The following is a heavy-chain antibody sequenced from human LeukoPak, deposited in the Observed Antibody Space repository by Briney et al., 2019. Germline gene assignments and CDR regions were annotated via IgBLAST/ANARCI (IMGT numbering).Heavy chain of an antibody. CDR2: VSAYNGQI. D-gene: IGHD3-9*01. CDR3: ARSPNILTAINDY. J-gene: IGHJ4*02. Sequence: ASVKVSCKASDYTFGTYAISWVRQAPGQGLEWMGWVSAYNGQISYAQKFQGRVTMTTDTSTSTGYMDLKSLRSDDTAVYYCARSPNILTAINDYWGQGTLVTVSS. CDR1: DYTFGTYA. V-gene: IGHV1-18*04.